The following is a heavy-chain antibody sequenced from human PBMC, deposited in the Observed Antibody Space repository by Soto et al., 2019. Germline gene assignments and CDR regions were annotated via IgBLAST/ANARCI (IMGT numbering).Heavy chain of an antibody. CDR3: ARPISSSWYQGWFDP. V-gene: IGHV4-39*01. J-gene: IGHJ5*02. CDR1: GGSISSSSYY. D-gene: IGHD6-13*01. Sequence: QLQLQESGPGLVKPSETLSLTCTVSGGSISSSSYYWGWIRQPPGKGLEWIGSIYYSGSTYYNPSLKSRVTISVDTSKNQFSLKLSSVTAADTAVYYCARPISSSWYQGWFDPWGQGTLVTVSS. CDR2: IYYSGST.